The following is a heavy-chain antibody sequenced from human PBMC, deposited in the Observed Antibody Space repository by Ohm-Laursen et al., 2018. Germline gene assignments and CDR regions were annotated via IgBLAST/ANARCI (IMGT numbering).Heavy chain of an antibody. CDR3: ARGAYGPSYYGDY. Sequence: TLSLTCDVSGGSITSYYWSWIRQPPGKGLEWIGYIYYSGSTNYNPSLKGRVTISVDTSKNQFSLDLSSVTAADTAVYYCARGAYGPSYYGDYWGQGTLVTVSS. CDR2: IYYSGST. D-gene: IGHD3-10*01. V-gene: IGHV4-59*01. J-gene: IGHJ4*02. CDR1: GGSITSYY.